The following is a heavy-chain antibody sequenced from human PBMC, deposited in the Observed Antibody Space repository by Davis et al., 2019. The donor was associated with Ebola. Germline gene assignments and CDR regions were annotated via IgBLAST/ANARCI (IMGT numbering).Heavy chain of an antibody. J-gene: IGHJ6*02. CDR1: GGSISSYY. V-gene: IGHV4-59*01. CDR2: MYYSGST. D-gene: IGHD2-21*01. Sequence: MPSETLSLTCTVSGGSISSYYWSWIRQPPGKGLEWIGYMYYSGSTKYNPSLKSRVTISVDKSKNQFSLKLSSVTAADTAVYYCARDLWTYYYGMDVWGQGTTVTVSS. CDR3: ARDLWTYYYGMDV.